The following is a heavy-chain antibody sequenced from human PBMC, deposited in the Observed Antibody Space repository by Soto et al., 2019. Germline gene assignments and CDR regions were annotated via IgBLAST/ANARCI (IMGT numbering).Heavy chain of an antibody. Sequence: SETLSLTCAVSGYSISSGYYWGWIRQSPGKGLEWIGYIYDSGSTYYNPSLKSRVTISVDTSKNQFSLKLSSVTAADTAVYYCARDERYLRSGGMDVWGQGTTVTVSS. J-gene: IGHJ6*02. CDR2: IYDSGST. D-gene: IGHD2-2*02. V-gene: IGHV4-38-2*02. CDR1: GYSISSGYY. CDR3: ARDERYLRSGGMDV.